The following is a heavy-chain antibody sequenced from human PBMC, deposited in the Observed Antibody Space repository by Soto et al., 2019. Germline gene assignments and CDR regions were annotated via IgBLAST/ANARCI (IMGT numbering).Heavy chain of an antibody. J-gene: IGHJ5*02. CDR1: GGSISSFCYS. CDR3: ARVPCP. CDR2: IYHSGST. Sequence: PSETLSLTCAVSGGSISSFCYSWSWIRQPPGKGLEWIGYIYHSGSTYYNPSLKSRVTISVDRSKNQFSLKLSSVTAADTAVYYCARVPCPGGQGSLVTVSS. V-gene: IGHV4-30-2*01.